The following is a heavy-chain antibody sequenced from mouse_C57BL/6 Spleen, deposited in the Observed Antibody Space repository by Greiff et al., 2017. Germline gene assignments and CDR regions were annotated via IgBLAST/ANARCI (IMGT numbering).Heavy chain of an antibody. CDR2: ISYDGSN. CDR1: GYSITSGYY. Sequence: EVKLQESGPGLVKPSQSLSLTCSVTGYSITSGYYWNWIRQFPGNKLEWMGYISYDGSNNYNPSLKNRISITRDTSKNQFFLKLNSVTTEDTATYYCAREDSSGKGDYWGQGTTLTVSS. J-gene: IGHJ2*01. CDR3: AREDSSGKGDY. V-gene: IGHV3-6*01. D-gene: IGHD3-2*02.